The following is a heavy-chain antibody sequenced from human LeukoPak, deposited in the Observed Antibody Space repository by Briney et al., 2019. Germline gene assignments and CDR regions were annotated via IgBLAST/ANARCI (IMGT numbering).Heavy chain of an antibody. J-gene: IGHJ6*02. Sequence: GRSLRLSCAASGFTFSSYGMHWVRQAPGKGLEWVAVISYDGSNKYYADSVKGRLTISRDNSKNTLYLQMNSLRAEDTAVYYCAKWSAMVPYYYYGMDVWGQGTTVTVSS. CDR2: ISYDGSNK. CDR3: AKWSAMVPYYYYGMDV. CDR1: GFTFSSYG. V-gene: IGHV3-30*18. D-gene: IGHD5-18*01.